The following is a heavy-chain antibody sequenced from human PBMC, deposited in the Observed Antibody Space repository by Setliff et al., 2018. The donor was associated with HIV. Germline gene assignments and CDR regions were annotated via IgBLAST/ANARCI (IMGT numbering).Heavy chain of an antibody. CDR1: GLSLSTSGVG. CDR3: AYSGRQLRGPYFDF. CDR2: IYWSNNK. V-gene: IGHV2-5*01. J-gene: IGHJ4*02. D-gene: IGHD1-1*01. Sequence: ASGHTLVNPTQTLTLTCTFSGLSLSTSGVGVGWIRQSPGKALEWLAFIYWSNNKHYSTSLKSRLTVTKDTSKNRVVFTMTNMDPVDTATYYCAYSGRQLRGPYFDFWGQGTPVTVSS.